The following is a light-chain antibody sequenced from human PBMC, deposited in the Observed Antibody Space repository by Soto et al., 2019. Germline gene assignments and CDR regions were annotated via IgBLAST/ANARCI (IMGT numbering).Light chain of an antibody. Sequence: EIVLTQSPATLSLSPGERATLSCRASQSVSSYLVWYQQKPGQAPRLLIYDASNRATGIPARFSGSGSGTDFTLTISSLEPEDFAVYYCQRRSNWPTFGGGTKVEIK. CDR1: QSVSSY. CDR2: DAS. V-gene: IGKV3-11*01. CDR3: QRRSNWPT. J-gene: IGKJ4*01.